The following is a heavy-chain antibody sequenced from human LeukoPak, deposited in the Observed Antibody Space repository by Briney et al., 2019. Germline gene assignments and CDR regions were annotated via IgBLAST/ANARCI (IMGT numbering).Heavy chain of an antibody. CDR2: ISSNGGST. CDR3: VKARGGSCYHGMDV. CDR1: GFTFSNYW. J-gene: IGHJ6*02. Sequence: GGSLRLSCAASGFTFSNYWMHWVRQAPGKGLEYVSAISSNGGSTYYADSVKGRFTISRDNSKNTLYLQMSSLRAEDTAVYYCVKARGGSCYHGMDVWGQGTTVTVSS. D-gene: IGHD2-15*01. V-gene: IGHV3-64D*09.